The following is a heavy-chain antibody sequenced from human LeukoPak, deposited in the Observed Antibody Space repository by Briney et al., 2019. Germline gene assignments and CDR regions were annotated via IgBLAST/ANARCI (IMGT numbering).Heavy chain of an antibody. CDR2: ISYDGNKI. CDR1: GFSFSTYA. D-gene: IGHD6-19*01. Sequence: GGSLRLSCAASGFSFSTYALHWVRQTPGKGLEWVAVISYDGNKIYYADSVKGRFTISRDSSKNTLDLQMDSLRAEDTAVYYCARDYASSGWYHKSYFQHWGQGTLVTVSS. J-gene: IGHJ1*01. CDR3: ARDYASSGWYHKSYFQH. V-gene: IGHV3-30-3*01.